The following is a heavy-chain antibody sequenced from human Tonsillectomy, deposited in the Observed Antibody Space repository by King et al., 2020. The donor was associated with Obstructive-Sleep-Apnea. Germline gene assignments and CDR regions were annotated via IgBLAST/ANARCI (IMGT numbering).Heavy chain of an antibody. CDR1: GFTFSPYN. Sequence: VQLVESGGGVVQPGRSLRLSCEASGFTFSPYNMHWVRQAPGKGLEWVAVIWYDGTSKYYADSVKGRFTISRDNSKNTLYLQMNSLRAEDTAMYYCAKSTIIAAAGYFDYWGQGTLVTVSS. CDR2: IWYDGTSK. CDR3: AKSTIIAAAGYFDY. J-gene: IGHJ4*02. D-gene: IGHD6-13*01. V-gene: IGHV3-33*06.